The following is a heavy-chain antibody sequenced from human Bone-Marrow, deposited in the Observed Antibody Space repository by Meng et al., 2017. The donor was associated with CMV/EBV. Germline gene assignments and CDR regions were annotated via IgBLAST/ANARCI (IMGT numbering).Heavy chain of an antibody. J-gene: IGHJ6*02. Sequence: GESLKISCAASGFTFSSYSMNWVRQAPGKGLEWVSYNSSSSSTIYYADSVKGRFTISRDNAKNSLYLQMNSLRAEDTAVYYCARNAGDDSSGYCYSVSDGMDVWGQGTTVTVSS. CDR2: NSSSSSTI. CDR1: GFTFSSYS. CDR3: ARNAGDDSSGYCYSVSDGMDV. V-gene: IGHV3-48*04. D-gene: IGHD3-22*01.